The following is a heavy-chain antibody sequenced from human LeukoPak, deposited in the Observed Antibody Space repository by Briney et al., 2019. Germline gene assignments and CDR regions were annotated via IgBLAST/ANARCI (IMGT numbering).Heavy chain of an antibody. CDR3: ARGLPRNDFWSGFATYWFDP. Sequence: SETLSLTCTVSGGSISSGDYYWSWIRQPPGKGLEWIGEINHSGSTNYKPSLRSRVTISVDRPKKQFSLKLSSVNVADTAVYYCARGLPRNDFWSGFATYWFDPWGRGTLVTVSS. V-gene: IGHV4-30-4*02. CDR1: GGSISSGDYY. J-gene: IGHJ5*02. D-gene: IGHD3-3*01. CDR2: INHSGST.